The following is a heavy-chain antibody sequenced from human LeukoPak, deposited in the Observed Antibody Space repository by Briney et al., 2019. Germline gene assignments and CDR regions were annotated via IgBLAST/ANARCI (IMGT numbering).Heavy chain of an antibody. D-gene: IGHD2-15*01. J-gene: IGHJ4*02. CDR3: ARDPALYCTGGSCREYYFDY. V-gene: IGHV3-30*04. Sequence: PGGSLRLSCAVSGCTFSNYAMHWVRQAPGKGLEWVALISYDGRNKYYADSVKGRFTVSRDNAKSTLYLQMNSLRGEDTAVYCCARDPALYCTGGSCREYYFDYWGQGALVTVSS. CDR2: ISYDGRNK. CDR1: GCTFSNYA.